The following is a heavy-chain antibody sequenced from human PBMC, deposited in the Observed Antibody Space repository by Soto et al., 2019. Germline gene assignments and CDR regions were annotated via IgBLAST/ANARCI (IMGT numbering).Heavy chain of an antibody. CDR2: IIPIFGTA. Sequence: QVQLVQSGAEVKKPGSSVKVSCKASGGTFSSYAISWVRQAPGQGLEWMGGIIPIFGTANYAQKFQGRVTITADEPTSTAYMELSSLRSEDTAVYYCARDRATYYYDSSGYPDPPDDYGMDVWGQGTTVTVSS. CDR1: GGTFSSYA. V-gene: IGHV1-69*12. CDR3: ARDRATYYYDSSGYPDPPDDYGMDV. J-gene: IGHJ6*02. D-gene: IGHD3-22*01.